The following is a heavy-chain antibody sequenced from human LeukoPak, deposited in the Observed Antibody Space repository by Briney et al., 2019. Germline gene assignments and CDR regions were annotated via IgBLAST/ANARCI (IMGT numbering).Heavy chain of an antibody. V-gene: IGHV3-7*03. J-gene: IGHJ4*02. CDR1: GFTFSSYW. CDR2: IKQDGSEK. Sequence: QPGGSLRLSCAASGFTFSSYWMSWVRQAPGKGLEWVANIKQDGSEKYYVDSVKGRFTISRDNAKNSLYLQMNSLRAEDTAVYYCARDNGELYSSGWYAYFDDWGQGTLVTVSS. CDR3: ARDNGELYSSGWYAYFDD. D-gene: IGHD6-19*01.